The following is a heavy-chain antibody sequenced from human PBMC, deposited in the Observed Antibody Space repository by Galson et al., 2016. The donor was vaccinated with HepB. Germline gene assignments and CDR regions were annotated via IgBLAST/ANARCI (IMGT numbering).Heavy chain of an antibody. J-gene: IGHJ4*02. CDR1: GGTFGSYI. CDR2: FITVFGTT. Sequence: SVKVSCKAPGGTFGSYIISWVRQAPGQGLEWMGEFITVFGTTNYAQKFQGRVTITADESTSTAYMDLTGLTAEDTAVYYCSRDRGQYFAFWGQGTQVTVSS. V-gene: IGHV1-69*13. CDR3: SRDRGQYFAF.